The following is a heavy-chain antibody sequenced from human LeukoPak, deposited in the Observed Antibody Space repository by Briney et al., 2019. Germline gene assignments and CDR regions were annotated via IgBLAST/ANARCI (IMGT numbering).Heavy chain of an antibody. V-gene: IGHV3-23*01. CDR1: GFTFTNYA. J-gene: IGHJ4*02. CDR3: VRHDSFIPF. Sequence: GGSLRLSCAASGFTFTNYAMTWVRQAPGKGLEWVSSISDTYATTYYTDSVKGRCTISRDNSKNTVSLQLNNLRAEDTAVYFCVRHDSFIPFWGQGTLVTVFS. D-gene: IGHD2-21*01. CDR2: ISDTYATT.